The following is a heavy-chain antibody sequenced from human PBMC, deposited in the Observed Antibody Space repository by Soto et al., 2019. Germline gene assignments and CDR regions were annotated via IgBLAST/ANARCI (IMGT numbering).Heavy chain of an antibody. D-gene: IGHD1-26*01. CDR2: IIPIFGTA. Sequence: SVKVSCKASGGTFSSYAISWVRQAPGQGLEWMGGIIPIFGTANYAQKFQGRVTITADESTSTAYMELSSLRSEDTAVYYCASVGLGTYGMDFWGQGTTVTVSS. V-gene: IGHV1-69*13. CDR1: GGTFSSYA. J-gene: IGHJ6*02. CDR3: ASVGLGTYGMDF.